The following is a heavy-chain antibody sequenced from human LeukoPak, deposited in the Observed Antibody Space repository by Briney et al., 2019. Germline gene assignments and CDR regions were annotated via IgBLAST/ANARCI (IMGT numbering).Heavy chain of an antibody. J-gene: IGHJ6*02. D-gene: IGHD3-10*01. CDR1: GGTFNKNS. CDR3: SRVQAVGVPVAVDAYYSYGMDV. V-gene: IGHV1-69*04. Sequence: GASAKVSCKASGGTFNKNSIAWVRQAPGQGLEWMGRIIPIVGLTNYAQRFQGRITITADYSTTTAYMVLSSLRSEDTAVYYCSRVQAVGVPVAVDAYYSYGMDVWGQGTTVTVSS. CDR2: IIPIVGLT.